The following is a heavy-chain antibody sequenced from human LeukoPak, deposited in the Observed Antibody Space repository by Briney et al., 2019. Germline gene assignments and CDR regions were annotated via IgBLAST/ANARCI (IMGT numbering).Heavy chain of an antibody. CDR2: IYYSGSP. V-gene: IGHV4-31*03. D-gene: IGHD3-3*01. J-gene: IGHJ4*02. CDR3: ARLSGDLFDY. CDR1: GGSISSGNYY. Sequence: SETLSLTCTVSGGSISSGNYYWSWIRQHPGKGLEWIGYIYYSGSPYYNPSLKSRVTISVDTSKNQFSLKLSSVTAADTAVYYCARLSGDLFDYWGQGTLVTVSS.